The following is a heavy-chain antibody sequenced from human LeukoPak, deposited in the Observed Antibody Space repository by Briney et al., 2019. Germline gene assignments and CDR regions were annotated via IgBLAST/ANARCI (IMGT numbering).Heavy chain of an antibody. V-gene: IGHV3-23*01. CDR1: GFPFSSYA. CDR2: ISGGDGTT. J-gene: IGHJ6*02. Sequence: PGGSLRLSCAASGFPFSSYAMSWVRQAPGKGLEWVSAISGGDGTTYYPDSTKGRFTVSRDGPKSSSYLQMNSLRVEDTAVYYCARGAGRPNIYYGMDVWGQGTTVTVSS. CDR3: ARGAGRPNIYYGMDV. D-gene: IGHD6-6*01.